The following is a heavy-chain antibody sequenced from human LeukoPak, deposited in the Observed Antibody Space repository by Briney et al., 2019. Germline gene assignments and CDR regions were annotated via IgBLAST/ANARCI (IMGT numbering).Heavy chain of an antibody. Sequence: ASVRVSCKSSGYTFTSYDINWVRQATGQGLEWMGWMNPNSGSTGYAQKFQGRVTMTRSTSISTAYMELSRLRSDDTAVYYCATDTIFGVVYYYGMDVWGQGTTVTVSS. CDR2: MNPNSGST. D-gene: IGHD3-3*01. V-gene: IGHV1-8*01. CDR1: GYTFTSYD. CDR3: ATDTIFGVVYYYGMDV. J-gene: IGHJ6*02.